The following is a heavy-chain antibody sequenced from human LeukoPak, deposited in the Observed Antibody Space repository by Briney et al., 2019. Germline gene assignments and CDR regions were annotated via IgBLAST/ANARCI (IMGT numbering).Heavy chain of an antibody. J-gene: IGHJ4*02. CDR3: ARRYYYDSSGTFDY. V-gene: IGHV4-59*01. Sequence: PSETLSLTCTVSGGSISGYYWSWIRQPPGKGLEWIGYIYYSGSTNYNPSPKSRVTISVDTSKNQFSLKLSSVTAADTAVYYCARRYYYDSSGTFDYWGQGTLVTVSS. CDR1: GGSISGYY. CDR2: IYYSGST. D-gene: IGHD3-22*01.